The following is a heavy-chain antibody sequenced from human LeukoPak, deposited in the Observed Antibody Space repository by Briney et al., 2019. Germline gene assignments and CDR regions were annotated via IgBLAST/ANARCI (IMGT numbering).Heavy chain of an antibody. Sequence: ASVKVSCKASAHIFTTYYMHWVRQAPGQGLEWMGVIDPSGGSAIYAQRFQGRVTMTRDMSTSTVYMELSSLRSEDTAVYYCARVIVGATPRSGPNYYYYMDVWGKGTTVTISS. V-gene: IGHV1-46*01. CDR3: ARVIVGATPRSGPNYYYYMDV. D-gene: IGHD1-26*01. CDR2: IDPSGGSA. CDR1: AHIFTTYY. J-gene: IGHJ6*03.